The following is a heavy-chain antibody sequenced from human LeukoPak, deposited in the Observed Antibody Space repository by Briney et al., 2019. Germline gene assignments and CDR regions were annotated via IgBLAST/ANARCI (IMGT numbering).Heavy chain of an antibody. CDR1: GVSFSSYG. CDR3: VKADWAYYFDY. CDR2: ITSSGGST. J-gene: IGHJ4*02. V-gene: IGHV3-23*01. D-gene: IGHD3-9*01. Sequence: GGSLRLSCAVSGVSFSSYGMSWVRQAPGKGLEWVSGITSSGGSTSYADSVKGRFTVSRDNSKNTLFLEMNNLRAEDTATYYCVKADWAYYFDYWGQETLVTVSS.